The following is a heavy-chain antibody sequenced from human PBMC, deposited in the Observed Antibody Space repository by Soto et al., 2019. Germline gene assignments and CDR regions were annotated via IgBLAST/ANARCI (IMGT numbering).Heavy chain of an antibody. J-gene: IGHJ6*02. CDR2: ISAYNGNT. Sequence: ASVKVSCKASGYTFTSYGISWVRQAPGQGLEWMGRISAYNGNTNYAQKLQGRVTMTTDTSTSTAYMELRSLRSDDTAVYYCARAVSGWYLYYYYYGMDVWGQGTTVTVSS. CDR1: GYTFTSYG. CDR3: ARAVSGWYLYYYYYGMDV. D-gene: IGHD6-19*01. V-gene: IGHV1-18*01.